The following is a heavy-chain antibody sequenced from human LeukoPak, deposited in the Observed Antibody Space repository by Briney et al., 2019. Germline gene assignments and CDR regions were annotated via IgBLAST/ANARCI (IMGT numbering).Heavy chain of an antibody. Sequence: PGSPQRLLCAACGFIYSNACRRWPHQATRKGLEWVGRIKRKTDGKTTDYAAAVKGRVTIPRDDSKNTLYLQMNSLKNEDTAVYYCTTDISRGWLRYTPAEGYWGQGTLVTVSS. J-gene: IGHJ4*02. CDR3: TTDISRGWLRYTPAEGY. CDR1: GFIYSNAC. CDR2: IKRKTDGKTT. D-gene: IGHD5-12*01. V-gene: IGHV3-15*01.